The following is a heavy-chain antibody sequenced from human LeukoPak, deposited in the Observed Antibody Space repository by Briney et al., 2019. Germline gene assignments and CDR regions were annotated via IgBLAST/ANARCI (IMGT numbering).Heavy chain of an antibody. CDR3: ARGGSYSF. V-gene: IGHV1-2*02. D-gene: IGHD1-26*01. J-gene: IGHJ4*02. Sequence: ASVKVSCKASGYTFTSYDINWVRQATGQGLEWMGWINPNSGGTNYAQKFQGRVTMTRDTSISTAYMELSRLRSDDTAVYYCARGGSYSFWGQGTLVTVSS. CDR2: INPNSGGT. CDR1: GYTFTSYD.